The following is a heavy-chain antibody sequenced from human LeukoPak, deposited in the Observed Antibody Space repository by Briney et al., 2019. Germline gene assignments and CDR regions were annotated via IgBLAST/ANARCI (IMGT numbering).Heavy chain of an antibody. V-gene: IGHV4-59*01. J-gene: IGHJ4*02. Sequence: SETLSLTCTVSGGSISSYYWSWIRQPPGKGLEWIGYIYYSGSTNYNPSLKSRVTISVDTSKNQFSLKLSSVTAADTAVYYCARYSYGFNDWGQGTLVTVSS. CDR1: GGSISSYY. CDR3: ARYSYGFND. CDR2: IYYSGST. D-gene: IGHD5-18*01.